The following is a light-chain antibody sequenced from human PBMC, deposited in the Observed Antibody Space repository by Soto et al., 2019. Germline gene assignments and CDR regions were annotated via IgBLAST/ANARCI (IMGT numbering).Light chain of an antibody. Sequence: EIVLKQSPDTLSLSPGERATLSCRASQSVKNNYLSWYQQKPGQAPRFLIYDASSRATGIPDRFRDSGSGTDFTLTISRLEPEDFAVYYCQQYGSTPLTFGGGTKVDIK. CDR3: QQYGSTPLT. CDR2: DAS. CDR1: QSVKNNY. J-gene: IGKJ4*01. V-gene: IGKV3-20*01.